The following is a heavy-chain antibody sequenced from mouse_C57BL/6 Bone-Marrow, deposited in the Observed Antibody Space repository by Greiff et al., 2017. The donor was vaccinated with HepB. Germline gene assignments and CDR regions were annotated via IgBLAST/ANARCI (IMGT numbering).Heavy chain of an antibody. CDR2: ISSGGSYT. V-gene: IGHV5-6*01. CDR3: ASHYSNYFYWYFDV. Sequence: EVHLVESGGDLVKPGGSLKLSCAASGFTFSSYGMSWVRQTPDKRLEWVATISSGGSYTYYTDSVKGRFTISRDNAKNTLYLQMSSLKSEDTAMYYCASHYSNYFYWYFDVWGTGTTVTVSS. J-gene: IGHJ1*03. CDR1: GFTFSSYG. D-gene: IGHD2-5*01.